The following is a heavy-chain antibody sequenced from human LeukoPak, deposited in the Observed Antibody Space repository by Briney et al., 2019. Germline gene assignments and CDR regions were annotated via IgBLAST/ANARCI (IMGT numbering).Heavy chain of an antibody. CDR1: GFTFSSYA. V-gene: IGHV3-30*02. CDR3: VRPSESWLGQGL. Sequence: GGSLRLSCAASGFTFSSYAMHWVRQAPGKGLEWVAFIRYDGSNKYYADSVKGRFTISRDNGKKTLYLHMDSLRAEDTAVYYCVRPSESWLGQGLWGQGTLVTVSS. J-gene: IGHJ4*02. D-gene: IGHD6-25*01. CDR2: IRYDGSNK.